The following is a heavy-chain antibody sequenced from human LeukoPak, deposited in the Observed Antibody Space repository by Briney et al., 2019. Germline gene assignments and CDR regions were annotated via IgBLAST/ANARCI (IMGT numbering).Heavy chain of an antibody. D-gene: IGHD3-10*01. J-gene: IGHJ4*02. CDR3: AREFLWFGELSYYFDY. CDR2: MNPNSGNT. Sequence: ASVKVSCKASGYTFTSYDINWVRQATGQGLEWMGWMNPNSGNTGYAQKFQVRVTMTRNTSISTAYMELSSLRSEDTAVYYCAREFLWFGELSYYFDYWGQGTLVTVSS. CDR1: GYTFTSYD. V-gene: IGHV1-8*01.